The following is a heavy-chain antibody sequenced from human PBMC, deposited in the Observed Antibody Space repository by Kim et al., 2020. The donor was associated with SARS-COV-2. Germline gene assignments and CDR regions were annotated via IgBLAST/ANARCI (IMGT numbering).Heavy chain of an antibody. D-gene: IGHD3-3*01. CDR1: GGSFSGYY. Sequence: SETLSLTCAVYGGSFSGYYWSWIRQPPGKGLEWIGEINHSGSTNYNPSLKSRVTISVDTSKNQFSLKLSSVTAADTAVYYCARVYSRLRFLEKDSNWFDPWGQGTLVTVSS. V-gene: IGHV4-34*01. CDR3: ARVYSRLRFLEKDSNWFDP. J-gene: IGHJ5*02. CDR2: INHSGST.